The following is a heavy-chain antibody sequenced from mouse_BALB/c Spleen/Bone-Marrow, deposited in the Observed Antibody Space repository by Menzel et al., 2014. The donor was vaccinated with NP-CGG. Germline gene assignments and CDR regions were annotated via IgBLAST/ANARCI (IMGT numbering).Heavy chain of an antibody. CDR3: VRHGYGNYGAMDY. J-gene: IGHJ4*01. V-gene: IGHV10-1*02. D-gene: IGHD2-10*02. CDR2: IRSKSNNYAT. CDR1: GFTFNTYA. Sequence: EVKLMESGGGLVQPKGSLKLSCAASGFTFNTYAMSWVRQAPGKGLEWVARIRSKSNNYATYHADSVKDRFTISRDDSQSMLYLQMNNLKTEDTAMYYCVRHGYGNYGAMDYWGQGTSVTVSS.